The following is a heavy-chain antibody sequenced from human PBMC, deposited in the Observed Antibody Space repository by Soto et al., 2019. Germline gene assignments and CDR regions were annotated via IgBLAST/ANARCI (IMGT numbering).Heavy chain of an antibody. Sequence: QVQLQESRPGLVKPSQTLSLTCTVSGGSISSGGYYWSWIRQHPGKGLEWIGYSYYSGSTYYNPSLKSRVTKSVDTSKNQFSRKLSSVTAADTAVYYCARAPRLRSGMDVWGQGTTVTVSS. V-gene: IGHV4-31*03. D-gene: IGHD4-17*01. CDR3: ARAPRLRSGMDV. CDR2: SYYSGST. CDR1: GGSISSGGYY. J-gene: IGHJ6*02.